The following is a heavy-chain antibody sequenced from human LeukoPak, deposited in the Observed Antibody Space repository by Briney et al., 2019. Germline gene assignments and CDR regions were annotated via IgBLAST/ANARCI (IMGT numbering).Heavy chain of an antibody. J-gene: IGHJ4*02. D-gene: IGHD3-22*01. V-gene: IGHV3-53*01. Sequence: GGSLRLSCAASGFTVSSNYMSWVRQAPGKGLEWASVIYSGGSTYYADSVKGRFTISRDNSKNTLYLQMNSLRAEDTAVYYCARDPYYYDSSGYFPWFDYWGQGTLVTVSS. CDR2: IYSGGST. CDR3: ARDPYYYDSSGYFPWFDY. CDR1: GFTVSSNY.